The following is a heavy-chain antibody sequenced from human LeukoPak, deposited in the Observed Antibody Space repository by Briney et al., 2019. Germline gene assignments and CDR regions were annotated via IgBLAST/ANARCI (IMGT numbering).Heavy chain of an antibody. CDR2: IYYSGST. D-gene: IGHD3-22*01. Sequence: SETLSLTCTVSGGSISSYYWSWIRQPPGKGLEWIGYIYYSGSTNYNPSLKSRVTISVDTSKNQFSLKLSSVTAADTAVYYCTRDGRKHDSSGYYVYWGQGTLVTVSS. CDR1: GGSISSYY. V-gene: IGHV4-59*01. CDR3: TRDGRKHDSSGYYVY. J-gene: IGHJ4*02.